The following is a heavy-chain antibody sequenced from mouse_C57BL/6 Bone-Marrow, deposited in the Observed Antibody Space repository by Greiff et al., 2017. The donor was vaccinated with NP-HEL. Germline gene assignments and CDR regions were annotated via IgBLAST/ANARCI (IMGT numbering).Heavy chain of an antibody. CDR2: IYPRSGNT. V-gene: IGHV1-81*01. Sequence: VKLMESGAELARPGASVKLSCKASGYTFTSYGISWVKQRTGQGLEWIGEIYPRSGNTYYNEKFKGKATLTADKSSSTAYMELRSLTTEDSAVYFCARWAYSTWFAYWGQGTLVTVSA. D-gene: IGHD2-5*01. CDR1: GYTFTSYG. CDR3: ARWAYSTWFAY. J-gene: IGHJ3*01.